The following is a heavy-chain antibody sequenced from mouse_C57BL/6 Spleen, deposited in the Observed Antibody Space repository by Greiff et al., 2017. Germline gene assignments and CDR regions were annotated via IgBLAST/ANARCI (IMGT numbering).Heavy chain of an antibody. Sequence: QVQLQQSGAELAKPGASVKLSCKASGYTFTSYWMHWVKQRPGQGLEWIGYINPSSGYTKYNQKFKDKATLTADKSSSTPYLQLSSLTYEDSAVYYSAKCQDCYCSSSIDYWGQGTTLTVSS. D-gene: IGHD1-1*01. CDR1: GYTFTSYW. J-gene: IGHJ2*01. CDR3: AKCQDCYCSSSIDY. CDR2: INPSSGYT. V-gene: IGHV1-7*01.